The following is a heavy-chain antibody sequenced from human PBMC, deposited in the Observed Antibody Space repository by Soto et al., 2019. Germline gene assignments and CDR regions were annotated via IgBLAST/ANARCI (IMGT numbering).Heavy chain of an antibody. Sequence: ASVKVSCKASGYTFTSYAMHWVRQAPGQRLEWMGWINAGNGNTKYSQKFQGRATITRDTSASTAYMELSSLRSEDTAVYYCARDTAMLHYYYYYGMDVWGQGTTVTVSS. CDR1: GYTFTSYA. CDR3: ARDTAMLHYYYYYGMDV. D-gene: IGHD5-18*01. V-gene: IGHV1-3*01. J-gene: IGHJ6*02. CDR2: INAGNGNT.